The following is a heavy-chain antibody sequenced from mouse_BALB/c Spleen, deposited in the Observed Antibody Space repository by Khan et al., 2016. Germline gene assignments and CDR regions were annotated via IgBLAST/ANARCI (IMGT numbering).Heavy chain of an antibody. D-gene: IGHD1-3*01. CDR3: TRWISYSGSSRFDY. Sequence: QVQLQQSGAELVRPGASVTLSCKTSGYTFTDCELHWVKQKPVHGLEWIGCIDPETGGTACNQKFKGKATLTADKSSSTAYMELRSLTSEDSAVYVCTRWISYSGSSRFDYWGQGSTLTVSS. CDR1: GYTFTDCE. J-gene: IGHJ2*01. V-gene: IGHV1-15*01. CDR2: IDPETGGT.